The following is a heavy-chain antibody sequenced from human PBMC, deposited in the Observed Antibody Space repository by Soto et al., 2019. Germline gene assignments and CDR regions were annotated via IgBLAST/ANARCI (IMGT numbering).Heavy chain of an antibody. V-gene: IGHV4-59*01. Sequence: KPSETLSLTCTVSGGSISGYYWIWIRQSPAKGLEWIGYIFYTGSTNYNPSLKSRVTLSVDTSKNQSSLRLSSVTAADTAVYYCARVGSSGWSPDYWGQGTLVPVSS. J-gene: IGHJ4*02. D-gene: IGHD6-19*01. CDR3: ARVGSSGWSPDY. CDR2: IFYTGST. CDR1: GGSISGYY.